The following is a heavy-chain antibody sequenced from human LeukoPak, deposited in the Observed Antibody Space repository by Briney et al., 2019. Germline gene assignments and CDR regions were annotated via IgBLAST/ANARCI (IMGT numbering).Heavy chain of an antibody. Sequence: GGSLRLSCAVSGLTFNNYAMSWVRQAPGKGLEWVSGISGRGASKYYADSVKGRFTISRDNSKNTLYLQMNSLRAEDTAVYYCAKDRGRIAAAGTYDYWGQGTLVTVSS. D-gene: IGHD6-13*01. V-gene: IGHV3-23*01. CDR2: ISGRGASK. J-gene: IGHJ4*02. CDR3: AKDRGRIAAAGTYDY. CDR1: GLTFNNYA.